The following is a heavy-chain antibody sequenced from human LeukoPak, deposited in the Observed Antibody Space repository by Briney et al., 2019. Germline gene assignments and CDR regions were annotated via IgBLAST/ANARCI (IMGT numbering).Heavy chain of an antibody. CDR3: AASGGPINWFDP. Sequence: PSETLSLTCAVYGGSFSGYYWGWTRQPPGKGLQWIGEITHNGYTNYNPALKSRVTISIDTSKNEFSLKVCSVTAADMAIYYCAASGGPINWFDPWGQGTLVTVSS. D-gene: IGHD3-10*01. V-gene: IGHV4-34*01. CDR2: ITHNGYT. J-gene: IGHJ5*02. CDR1: GGSFSGYY.